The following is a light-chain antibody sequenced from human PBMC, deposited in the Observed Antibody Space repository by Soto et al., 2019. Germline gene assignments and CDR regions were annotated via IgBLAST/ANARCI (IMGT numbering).Light chain of an antibody. V-gene: IGKV3-20*01. CDR3: QQYGSSHPYT. CDR2: GAS. Sequence: EIVLTQSPGTLSLSPGERATLSCRASQSVSSIYLAWYQQKPGQAPRLLIYGASSRATGIPDRFSGSGSGPAFTLTTSRLEPEDFAVYYCQQYGSSHPYTFGQGTKLEIK. CDR1: QSVSSIY. J-gene: IGKJ2*01.